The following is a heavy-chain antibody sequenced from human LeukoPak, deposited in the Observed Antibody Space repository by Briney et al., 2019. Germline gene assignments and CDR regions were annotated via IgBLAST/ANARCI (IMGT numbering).Heavy chain of an antibody. Sequence: GVSLKIYCPGSAYSFTSYWIGWVRQMPGKGLEWMGIIYPGDSDTRYSPSFQGQVTISADKSISTAYLQWSSLKASDTAMYYCARRSGWYYFDYWGQGTLVTVSS. J-gene: IGHJ4*02. CDR2: IYPGDSDT. CDR1: AYSFTSYW. CDR3: ARRSGWYYFDY. V-gene: IGHV5-51*01. D-gene: IGHD6-19*01.